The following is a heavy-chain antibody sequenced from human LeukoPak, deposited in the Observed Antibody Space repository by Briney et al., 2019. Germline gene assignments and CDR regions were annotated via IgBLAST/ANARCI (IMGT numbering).Heavy chain of an antibody. D-gene: IGHD3-10*01. Sequence: GGSLRLSCAASGLSVSSNYMNWVRQAPGKGLEWVSIIFGDTDTFYADSVKGRFTISRDNSKNTVYLQMNNLRVEDTAVYYCARAPGDLLWFGVLLWGQGTLVTVSS. CDR2: IFGDTDT. CDR3: ARAPGDLLWFGVLL. V-gene: IGHV3-53*01. J-gene: IGHJ4*02. CDR1: GLSVSSNY.